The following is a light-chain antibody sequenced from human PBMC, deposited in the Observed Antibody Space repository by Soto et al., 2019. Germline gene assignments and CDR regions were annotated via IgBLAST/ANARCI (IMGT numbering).Light chain of an antibody. Sequence: DIQMTQSPSTLPASLGDRVTLTCRASQSISNWLACYQQKPETAPKLLIYHASTLESGVPSRFSGSGSGTEFTLTISSLQPDDFATYYCQHCNTSWTFGQGTKVDIK. CDR3: QHCNTSWT. J-gene: IGKJ1*01. CDR1: QSISNW. CDR2: HAS. V-gene: IGKV1-5*01.